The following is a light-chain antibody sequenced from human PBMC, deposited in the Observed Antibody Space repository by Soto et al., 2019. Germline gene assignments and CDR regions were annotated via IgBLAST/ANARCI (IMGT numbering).Light chain of an antibody. Sequence: EIVMTQSPATLSVSPGESATLSCRASQRISNNLAWYQQKPGQAPRLLIYGASTRATGIPARFSGSGSGTEFTLTISSLQSEDFAVYYCQQYHNWPFTFGGGTKV. CDR2: GAS. V-gene: IGKV3-15*01. CDR3: QQYHNWPFT. J-gene: IGKJ4*01. CDR1: QRISNN.